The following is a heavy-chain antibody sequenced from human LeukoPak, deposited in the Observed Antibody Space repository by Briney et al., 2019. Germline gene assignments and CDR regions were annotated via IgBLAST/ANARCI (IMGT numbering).Heavy chain of an antibody. CDR2: SGST. V-gene: IGHV4-39*01. J-gene: IGHJ4*02. CDR3: ARQGRYSSSPPLDY. Sequence: SGSTYYNPSLKTRVTISVDTSKNPFSLTLSSVTAADTAVYYCARQGRYSSSPPLDYWGQGTLVTVSS. D-gene: IGHD6-6*01.